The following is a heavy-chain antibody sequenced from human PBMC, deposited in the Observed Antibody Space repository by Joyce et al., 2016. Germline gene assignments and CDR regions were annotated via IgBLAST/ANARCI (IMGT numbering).Heavy chain of an antibody. CDR2: ISSGGSTV. V-gene: IGHV3-21*06. Sequence: EVQLVESGGGLVKPGGSLRLSCAASGFIFSHYSMNWVRQSPGKGVEWVSSISSGGSTVYYADSGKGRFTISRDNAKNSLYLQVNSLRAEDTAVYFCARDYYGSGSNGYWGQGTLVTVSS. CDR3: ARDYYGSGSNGY. CDR1: GFIFSHYS. D-gene: IGHD3-10*01. J-gene: IGHJ4*02.